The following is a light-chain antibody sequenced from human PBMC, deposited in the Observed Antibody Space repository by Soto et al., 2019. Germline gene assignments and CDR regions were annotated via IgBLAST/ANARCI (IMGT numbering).Light chain of an antibody. CDR2: DVS. J-gene: IGLJ2*01. CDR3: SSDSATCTVR. V-gene: IGLV2-14*03. CDR1: SSDIGAFNY. Sequence: QSALAQPTSVSGSPGQSITISCTGTSSDIGAFNYVSWYQQHPGDAPKLLIFDVSDRPSGISVRFSASKSGNTASLTFSGLQTEDEDHYFCSSDSATCTVRFGGGTKRTVL.